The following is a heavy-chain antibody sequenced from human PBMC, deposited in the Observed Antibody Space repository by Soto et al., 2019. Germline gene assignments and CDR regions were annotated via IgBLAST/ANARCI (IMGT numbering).Heavy chain of an antibody. CDR1: GYTFTAYT. J-gene: IGHJ4*02. CDR2: INAANGAT. Sequence: QVQFVQSGAEVKKPGASVKVSCKASGYTFTAYTIHWVRQAPGQSLEWMGWINAANGATKYSEKFQGRVTITRDTSARTAYMDLSSLSAKDTAVYFCARVSFETSGCADYWGQGTLVTVSS. V-gene: IGHV1-3*01. CDR3: ARVSFETSGCADY. D-gene: IGHD5-12*01.